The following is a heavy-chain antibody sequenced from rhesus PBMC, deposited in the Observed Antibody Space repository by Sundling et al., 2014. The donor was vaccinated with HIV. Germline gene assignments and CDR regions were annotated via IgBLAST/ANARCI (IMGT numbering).Heavy chain of an antibody. CDR3: AKPHCSDGGCSPIRLYYFDY. CDR1: GFTFDDYY. CDR2: VSYSGGTI. D-gene: IGHD2-33*01. V-gene: IGHV3-59*01. J-gene: IGHJ4*01. Sequence: EVQLVESGGGLAKPGGSLRLSCAASGFTFDDYYMHWIRQAPGKGLEWVAGVSYSGGTIYYADSVKGRFTISRDNAKNTLYLQMDSLRAEDTAVYYCAKPHCSDGGCSPIRLYYFDYWGQGVLVTVSS.